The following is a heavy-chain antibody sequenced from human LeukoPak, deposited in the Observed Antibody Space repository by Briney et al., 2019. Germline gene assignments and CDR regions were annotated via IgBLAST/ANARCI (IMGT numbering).Heavy chain of an antibody. CDR3: AKGLDLYYYDSSGYYSHFDY. D-gene: IGHD3-22*01. V-gene: IGHV3-30*04. Sequence: GRSLRLSCAASGFTFSSYAMHWVRQAPGKGLVWVALISYDGTNKYYADSVKGRFTISRDNSKNTLYLQMNSLRAEDTAVYYCAKGLDLYYYDSSGYYSHFDYWGQGTLVTVSS. J-gene: IGHJ4*02. CDR2: ISYDGTNK. CDR1: GFTFSSYA.